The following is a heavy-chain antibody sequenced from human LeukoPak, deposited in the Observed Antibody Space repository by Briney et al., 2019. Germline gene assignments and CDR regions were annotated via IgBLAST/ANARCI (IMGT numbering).Heavy chain of an antibody. Sequence: LSLTCTVSGGSISSSSYYWGWIRQPPGKGLEWISYISASGTITHYADSVEGRFTISRDNAKNSLYLQMNSLRAEDTAVYYCARTKEMATISYFDSWGQGTLVTVSS. D-gene: IGHD5-24*01. V-gene: IGHV3-11*04. CDR1: GGSISSSSYY. CDR3: ARTKEMATISYFDS. CDR2: ISASGTIT. J-gene: IGHJ4*02.